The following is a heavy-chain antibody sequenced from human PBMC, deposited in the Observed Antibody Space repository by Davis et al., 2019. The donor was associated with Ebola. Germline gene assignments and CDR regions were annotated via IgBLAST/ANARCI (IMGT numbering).Heavy chain of an antibody. CDR3: ARDKRYSSSSSAFDI. D-gene: IGHD6-6*01. Sequence: PGGSLRLSCAVSGFTFSSYWMSWVRQAPGKGLEWVANIKQDGSEKYYVDSVKGRFTISRDNAKNSLYLQMNSLRAEDTAVYYCARDKRYSSSSSAFDIWGQGTMVTVSS. V-gene: IGHV3-7*01. J-gene: IGHJ3*02. CDR1: GFTFSSYW. CDR2: IKQDGSEK.